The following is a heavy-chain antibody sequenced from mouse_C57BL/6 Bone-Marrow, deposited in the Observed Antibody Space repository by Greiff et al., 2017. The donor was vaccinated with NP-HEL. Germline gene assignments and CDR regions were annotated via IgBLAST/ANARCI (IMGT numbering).Heavy chain of an antibody. Sequence: EVQLVESGEGLVKPGGSLKLSCAASGFTFSSYAMSWVRQTPEKRLEWVAYISSGGDYIYYADTVKGRFTISRDNARNTLYLQMSSLKSEDTAMYYCTRPLLQRWEYWDFDVWGTGTTVTVSS. CDR3: TRPLLQRWEYWDFDV. CDR1: GFTFSSYA. D-gene: IGHD1-1*01. V-gene: IGHV5-9-1*02. CDR2: ISSGGDYI. J-gene: IGHJ1*03.